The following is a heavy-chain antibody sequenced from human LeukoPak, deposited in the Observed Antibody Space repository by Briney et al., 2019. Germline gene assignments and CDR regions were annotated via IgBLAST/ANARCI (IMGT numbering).Heavy chain of an antibody. V-gene: IGHV3-7*01. CDR3: ATPADDY. CDR2: IKEDGSKK. Sequence: PGGSLRLSCAASGFTFSTSYMSWVRQAPGKGLGWVANIKEDGSKKSYADPVEGRFTISRENAKSSLYLQMNSLRAEDTVLYYCATPADDYWGQGTLVTVSS. J-gene: IGHJ4*02. CDR1: GFTFSTSY.